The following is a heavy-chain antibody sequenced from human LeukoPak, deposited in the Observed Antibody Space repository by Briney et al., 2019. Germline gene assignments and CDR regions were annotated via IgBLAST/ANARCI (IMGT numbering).Heavy chain of an antibody. CDR3: AGGRGGSGWIDY. D-gene: IGHD6-19*01. Sequence: PSETLSLTCTLSDGSVSAYYWSWIRQPPGKGLEWIGYIYNSGSPNYNPSLTGPVTISVDTSKNQFSLKQSSVTAAGTAVYYCAGGRGGSGWIDYWGQGTLVTVSS. CDR2: IYNSGSP. J-gene: IGHJ4*02. V-gene: IGHV4-59*02. CDR1: DGSVSAYY.